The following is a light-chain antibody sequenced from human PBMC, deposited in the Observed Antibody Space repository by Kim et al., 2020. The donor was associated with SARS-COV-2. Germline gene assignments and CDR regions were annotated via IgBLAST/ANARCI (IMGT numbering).Light chain of an antibody. Sequence: QSVTSSCIGTSSDVGGYNNVSWYQQHPGKAPNLMIYDVSKRPSGVPDRFSGSKSGNTASLTISGLQAEDEADYYCCSYAGSYTFWVFGGGTKLTVL. CDR2: DVS. CDR3: CSYAGSYTFWV. CDR1: SSDVGGYNN. V-gene: IGLV2-11*01. J-gene: IGLJ3*02.